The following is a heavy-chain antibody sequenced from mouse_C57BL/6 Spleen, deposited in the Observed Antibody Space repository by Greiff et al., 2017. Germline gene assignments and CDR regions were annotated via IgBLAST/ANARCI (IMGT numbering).Heavy chain of an antibody. V-gene: IGHV5-4*01. CDR2: ISDGGSYT. Sequence: EVHLVESGGGLVKPGGSLKLSCAASGFTFSSYAMSWVRQTPEKRLEWVATISDGGSYTYYPDNVKGRFTISRDNAKNNLYLQMSHLKSEDTAMYYCARGNYGSSRDYYAMDYWGQGTSVTVSS. D-gene: IGHD1-1*01. J-gene: IGHJ4*01. CDR1: GFTFSSYA. CDR3: ARGNYGSSRDYYAMDY.